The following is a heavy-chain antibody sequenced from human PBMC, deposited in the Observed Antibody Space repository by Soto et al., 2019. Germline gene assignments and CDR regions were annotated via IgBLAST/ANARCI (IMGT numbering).Heavy chain of an antibody. J-gene: IGHJ4*02. Sequence: ATMKVSCKASGFNCTKYDINGVRQAPGQGLEWMGWIRAYSGITNDAQRFQGRVTMTTYTSTSTGYMDLSRLTSDDTAVYYCARRHRQLEYFQGLGSWGQGSLVTVSS. CDR3: ARRHRQLEYFQGLGS. CDR2: IRAYSGIT. CDR1: GFNCTKYD. V-gene: IGHV1-18*04. D-gene: IGHD6-6*01.